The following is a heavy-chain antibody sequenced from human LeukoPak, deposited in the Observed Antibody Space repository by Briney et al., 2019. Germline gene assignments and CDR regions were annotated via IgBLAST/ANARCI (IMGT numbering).Heavy chain of an antibody. D-gene: IGHD1-14*01. CDR1: GDAISSSRSY. J-gene: IGHJ4*02. V-gene: IGHV4-39*07. Sequence: SETLSLTCTVSGDAISSSRSYWGWIRQPPGRGLEWIGSISHNGITAYKPSLESRVTISVDTSKNQFSLTLSYLTAADTAVYYCARDRTGWASDYWGQGILVTVSS. CDR2: ISHNGIT. CDR3: ARDRTGWASDY.